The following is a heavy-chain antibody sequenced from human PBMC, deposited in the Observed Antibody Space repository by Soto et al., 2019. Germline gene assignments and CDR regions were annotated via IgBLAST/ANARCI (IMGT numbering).Heavy chain of an antibody. J-gene: IGHJ4*02. V-gene: IGHV4-39*01. CDR3: AGHFVAVVIKGWGY. Sequence: QLQLQESGPGVVKPSETLSLTCTVSGDSIDRSNYYWDWIRQPPGKGLEWIGTTYYNGNAYYNPSIKSRVTMSGDTTKIQFRLKLISVTAADAAVYYCAGHFVAVVIKGWGYWGQGALVTVSS. CDR2: TYYNGNA. D-gene: IGHD3-22*01. CDR1: GDSIDRSNYY.